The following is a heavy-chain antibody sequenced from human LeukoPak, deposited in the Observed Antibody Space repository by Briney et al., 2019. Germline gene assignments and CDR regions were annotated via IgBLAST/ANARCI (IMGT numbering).Heavy chain of an antibody. CDR1: GGSISSYD. V-gene: IGHV4-4*07. Sequence: SETLSLTCTVSGGSISSYDWSWIRQPAGKGPEWIGRIYASGNTRYNPSLKSRLTMSVDTSKNQFSLKLSSVTAADTAIYFCARGMAAAYDYNWFDSWGQGTLVTVSS. CDR3: ARGMAAAYDYNWFDS. D-gene: IGHD5-12*01. CDR2: IYASGNT. J-gene: IGHJ5*01.